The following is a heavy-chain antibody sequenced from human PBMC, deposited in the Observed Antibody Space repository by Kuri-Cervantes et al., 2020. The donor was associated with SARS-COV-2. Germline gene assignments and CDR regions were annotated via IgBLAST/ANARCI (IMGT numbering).Heavy chain of an antibody. CDR1: VGTFSSYT. V-gene: IGHV1-69*06. J-gene: IGHJ4*02. D-gene: IGHD6-19*01. CDR3: ARDWGEAVAGFDY. Sequence: SVKVSCKASVGTFSSYTISWVRQAPGQGLEWMGGIIPIFGTANYAQKLQGRVTITADKSTSTAYMELRSLRSDDTAVYYCARDWGEAVAGFDYWGQGTLVTVSS. CDR2: IIPIFGTA.